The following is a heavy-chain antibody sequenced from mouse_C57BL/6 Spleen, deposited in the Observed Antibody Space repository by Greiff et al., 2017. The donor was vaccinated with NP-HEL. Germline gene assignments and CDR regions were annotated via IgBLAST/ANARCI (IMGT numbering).Heavy chain of an antibody. D-gene: IGHD3-3*01. CDR2: ISDGGSYT. CDR1: GFTFSSYA. V-gene: IGHV5-4*01. Sequence: EVKLVESGGGLVKPGGSLKLSCAASGFTFSSYAMSWVRQTPEKRLEWVATISDGGSYTYYPDNVKGRFTISRDNAKNNLYLQMSHLKSEDTAMYYCARDRGPQYYYAMDYWGQGTSVTVSS. CDR3: ARDRGPQYYYAMDY. J-gene: IGHJ4*01.